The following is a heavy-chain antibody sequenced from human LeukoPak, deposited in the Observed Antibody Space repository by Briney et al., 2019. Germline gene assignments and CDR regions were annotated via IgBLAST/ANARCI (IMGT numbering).Heavy chain of an antibody. CDR1: GGSISSYY. CDR2: IDASGST. D-gene: IGHD1-26*01. J-gene: IGHJ4*02. CDR3: ARDCLFRSSQDY. Sequence: SETLSLTCTVSGGSISSYYWSWIRQPAGKGLEWIGRIDASGSTNYNPSLKSRVTMSVDTSKNQFSLKLSSVTAADTAVYYCARDCLFRSSQDYWGQGTLVTVSS. V-gene: IGHV4-4*07.